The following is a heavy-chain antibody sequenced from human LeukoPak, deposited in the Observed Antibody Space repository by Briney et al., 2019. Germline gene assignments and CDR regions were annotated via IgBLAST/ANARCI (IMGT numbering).Heavy chain of an antibody. CDR1: GYTFTSYG. Sequence: ASVKVSCKASGYTFTSYGISCVRQAPGQGLEWMGWISAYNGNTNYAQKLQGRVTMTRNTSISTAYMELSSLRSEDTAVYYCARGLRVGDYWGQGNLVTVSS. D-gene: IGHD1-26*01. CDR3: ARGLRVGDY. V-gene: IGHV1-18*01. CDR2: ISAYNGNT. J-gene: IGHJ4*02.